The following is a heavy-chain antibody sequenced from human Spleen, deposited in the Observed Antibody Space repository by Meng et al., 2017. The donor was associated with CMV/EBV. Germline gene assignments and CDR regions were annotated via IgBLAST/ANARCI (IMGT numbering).Heavy chain of an antibody. CDR3: ARDVGGDGYNRYSFDY. CDR2: INPSGGST. V-gene: IGHV1-46*01. Sequence: ASVKVSCKASGYTFTSYYMHWVRQAPGQGLEWMGIINPSGGSTSYAQKFQGRVTMTRDTSISTAYMELSRLTSDDTAVYYCARDVGGDGYNRYSFDYWGQGTLVTVSS. D-gene: IGHD5-24*01. J-gene: IGHJ4*02. CDR1: GYTFTSYY.